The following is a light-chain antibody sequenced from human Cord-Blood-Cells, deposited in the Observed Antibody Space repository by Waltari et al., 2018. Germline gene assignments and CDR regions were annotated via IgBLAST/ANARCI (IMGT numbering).Light chain of an antibody. CDR1: SSDVGSYNL. Sequence: QSALTQPASVSGSPGQSITISCTGTSSDVGSYNLVSWYQQHPGKAPKLRIYEGSKRPEGVSNRFSGSKSGNTASLTISGLQAEDEADYYCCSYAGSSTYVFGTGTKVTVL. J-gene: IGLJ1*01. CDR3: CSYAGSSTYV. CDR2: EGS. V-gene: IGLV2-23*01.